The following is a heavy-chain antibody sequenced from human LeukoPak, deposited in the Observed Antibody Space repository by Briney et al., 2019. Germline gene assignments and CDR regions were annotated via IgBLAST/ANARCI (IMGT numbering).Heavy chain of an antibody. J-gene: IGHJ5*02. D-gene: IGHD3-22*01. V-gene: IGHV6-1*01. CDR1: GESVSSNSAA. Sequence: SQTLSLTCAISGESVSSNSAAWNWIRQSPSRGLEWLGRTYYRSKWYNDYAVSVKSRITINPDTSKNQFSLKLSSVTAADTAVYYCAREGYYYDSSGYPNWFDPWGQGTLVTVSS. CDR2: TYYRSKWYN. CDR3: AREGYYYDSSGYPNWFDP.